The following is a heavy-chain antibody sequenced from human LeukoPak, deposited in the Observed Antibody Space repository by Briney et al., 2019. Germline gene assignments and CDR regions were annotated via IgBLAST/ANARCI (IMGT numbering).Heavy chain of an antibody. Sequence: GGSLRLSCAASGFTFDDYAMHWVRQAPGKGLEWVSGISWNSGSIGYADSVKGRFTISRDSAKNSLYLQMTSLRAEDTALYYCAKDATGGDILTGYYHNWFVPWGQGTLVTVSS. V-gene: IGHV3-9*01. CDR1: GFTFDDYA. D-gene: IGHD3-9*01. CDR2: ISWNSGSI. J-gene: IGHJ5*02. CDR3: AKDATGGDILTGYYHNWFVP.